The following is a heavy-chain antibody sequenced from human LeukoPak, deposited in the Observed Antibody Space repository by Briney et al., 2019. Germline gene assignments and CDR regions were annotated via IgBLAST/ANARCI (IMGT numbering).Heavy chain of an antibody. D-gene: IGHD3-10*01. V-gene: IGHV3-7*01. CDR1: GFIFSDYW. Sequence: PGGSLRLSCAASGFIFSDYWMNWVRQVPGKGLQWVANINEDGSVQDYVASVRGRFLISRDNAKNSLYLQMNSLRVEDAAIYYCATRESSMARSHWGQGTLVTVSS. J-gene: IGHJ4*02. CDR3: ATRESSMARSH. CDR2: INEDGSVQ.